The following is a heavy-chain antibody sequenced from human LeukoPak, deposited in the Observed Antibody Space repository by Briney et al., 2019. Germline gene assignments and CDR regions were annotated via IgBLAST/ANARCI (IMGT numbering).Heavy chain of an antibody. CDR2: IYYRGST. D-gene: IGHD3-9*01. CDR1: GGSISSSSYY. Sequence: SETLSLTCTVSGGSISSSSYYWGWIRQPPGKGLEWIGSIYYRGSTYYNPSLKSRLTISVDTSKNQFSLKLSSVTAADTAVYYCARCIRTYYDILTGYYNSSNYFDYWGQGTLVTVSS. CDR3: ARCIRTYYDILTGYYNSSNYFDY. J-gene: IGHJ4*02. V-gene: IGHV4-39*01.